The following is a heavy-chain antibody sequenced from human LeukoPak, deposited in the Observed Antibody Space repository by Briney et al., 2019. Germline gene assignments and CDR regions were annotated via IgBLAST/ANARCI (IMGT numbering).Heavy chain of an antibody. D-gene: IGHD3-10*01. J-gene: IGHJ5*02. Sequence: WVRQPPGKGLEWIGSIYYSGSTYYNPSLKSRVTISVDTSKNQFSLKLSSVTAADTAVYYCARLLYYYGSGSYLGWFDPWGQGTLVTVSS. CDR3: ARLLYYYGSGSYLGWFDP. V-gene: IGHV4-39*01. CDR2: IYYSGST.